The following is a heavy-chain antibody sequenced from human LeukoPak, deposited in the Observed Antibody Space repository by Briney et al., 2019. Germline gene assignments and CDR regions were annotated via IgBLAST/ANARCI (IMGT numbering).Heavy chain of an antibody. CDR2: IYISGST. CDR1: GGSIGRYY. CDR3: ARGSWYYGMDV. V-gene: IGHV4-4*07. D-gene: IGHD3-10*01. Sequence: PSETLSLTCSVSGGSIGRYYGSWIRQPAGKGLEWIGRIYISGSTNYNPSLKSRITMSVDTSKNQFSLKLSSVTAADTAVYYCARGSWYYGMDVWGQGTTVTVSS. J-gene: IGHJ6*02.